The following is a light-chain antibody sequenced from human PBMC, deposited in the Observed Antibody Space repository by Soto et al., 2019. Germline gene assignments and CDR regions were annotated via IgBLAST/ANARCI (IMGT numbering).Light chain of an antibody. CDR2: AAS. V-gene: IGKV1-39*01. CDR3: QQSYSSPPT. Sequence: IPMTQSPSSLSASVEDRVIITCRASQSISNHLNWYQQKPGKAPKLLIFAASSLQSGVPSRFSGSRSGPDFTLTISSLQPEDFATYYCQQSYSSPPTFGQGTKVDI. CDR1: QSISNH. J-gene: IGKJ1*01.